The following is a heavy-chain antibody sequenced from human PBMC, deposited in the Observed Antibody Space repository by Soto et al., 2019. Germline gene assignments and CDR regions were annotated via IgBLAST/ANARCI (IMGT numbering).Heavy chain of an antibody. CDR2: IYYTGNT. CDR3: ASGHDAYKVRY. V-gene: IGHV4-31*03. Sequence: QVQLQESGPGLVKPSQTLSLTCTVSGGSISSGGTGSYWTWIRQLPGKGLEWIGYIYYTGNTYYNPSHKSRPTISIDTSENQVSLKLTSVTAADTAVYFCASGHDAYKVRYWGQGTLVTVSS. J-gene: IGHJ4*02. D-gene: IGHD1-1*01. CDR1: GGSISSGGTGSY.